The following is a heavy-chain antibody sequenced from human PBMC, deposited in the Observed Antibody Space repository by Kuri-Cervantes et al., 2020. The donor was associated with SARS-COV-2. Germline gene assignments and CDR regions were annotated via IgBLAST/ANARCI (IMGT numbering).Heavy chain of an antibody. V-gene: IGHV3-64D*08. CDR1: GFTFNSYA. CDR2: ITNNGDNT. J-gene: IGHJ6*02. Sequence: GESQKISCLASGFTFNSYAMFWVRQAPGKGLESVSAITNNGDNTYYADSVKGRFTISRDNSKNTLYLQMSSLSAEDTAVYYCVKDHSPTRGYHYYGMDVWGQGTTVTVSS. D-gene: IGHD3-10*01. CDR3: VKDHSPTRGYHYYGMDV.